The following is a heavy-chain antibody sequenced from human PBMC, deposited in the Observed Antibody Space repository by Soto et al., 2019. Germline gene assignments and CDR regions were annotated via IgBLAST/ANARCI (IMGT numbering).Heavy chain of an antibody. CDR3: ARHLGYDSSDYYRSWFDP. D-gene: IGHD3-22*01. CDR1: GASISSYY. J-gene: IGHJ5*02. Sequence: SETLSLTCTVSGASISSYYWSWIRQPPGKGLEWIGYIYHSGNTHYNPSLKRRVTISLHTSKNQFSLNLSSVTAADTAVYYCARHLGYDSSDYYRSWFDPWGQGTLVTVS. CDR2: IYHSGNT. V-gene: IGHV4-59*08.